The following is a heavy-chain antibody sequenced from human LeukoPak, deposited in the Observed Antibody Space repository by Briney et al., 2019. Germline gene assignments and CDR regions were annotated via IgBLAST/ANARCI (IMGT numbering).Heavy chain of an antibody. V-gene: IGHV3-74*01. J-gene: IGHJ4*02. CDR2: INSDGSSI. CDR3: ARGTGYGVFDY. CDR1: GFTFSSYW. D-gene: IGHD1-14*01. Sequence: SGGSLRLSCAASGFTFSSYWRHWVRQPPGKGLVWVSRINSDGSSISYADPVKGRLTISRDNAKNTLYLQMNSLRAEDTAVYYCARGTGYGVFDYWGQGTLVTVSS.